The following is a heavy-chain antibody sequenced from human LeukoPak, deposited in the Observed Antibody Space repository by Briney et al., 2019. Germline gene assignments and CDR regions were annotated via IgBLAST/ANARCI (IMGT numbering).Heavy chain of an antibody. CDR2: IKQDGSEK. J-gene: IGHJ4*02. CDR1: GFTFSSYW. V-gene: IGHV3-7*01. D-gene: IGHD5-18*01. CDR3: ARDFDHSWIQLWSGAGY. Sequence: GGSLRLSCAASGFTFSSYWMSWVRQAPGKGLEWVTNIKQDGSEKYYVDSVKGRFTISRDNAKNSLYLQMNSLRAEDTAVYYCARDFDHSWIQLWSGAGYWGQGTLVTVSS.